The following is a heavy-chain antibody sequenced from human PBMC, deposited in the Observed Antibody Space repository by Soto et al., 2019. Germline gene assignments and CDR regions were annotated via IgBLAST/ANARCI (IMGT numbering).Heavy chain of an antibody. V-gene: IGHV3-33*01. CDR1: GFTFSNFA. Sequence: QVQLVESGGGVVRPGRPRRLSCTAAGFTFSNFAMHGSPQAPGRGLEGVAVWCYDGSKRSYADSVKGRFTISRDNSKNTMYLQMNSLRAEDTAVYYCARVRSCYCPTLDYWGQGTLVTVSS. D-gene: IGHD3-22*01. J-gene: IGHJ4*02. CDR2: WCYDGSKR. CDR3: ARVRSCYCPTLDY.